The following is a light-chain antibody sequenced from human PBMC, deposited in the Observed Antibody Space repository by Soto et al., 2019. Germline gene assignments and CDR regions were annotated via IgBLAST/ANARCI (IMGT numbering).Light chain of an antibody. V-gene: IGKV4-1*01. CDR3: QQYFTPPLT. CDR1: QSILSSSNNKNY. Sequence: DIVMTQSPDSLAVSLGERATINCKSSQSILSSSNNKNYLAWYQQKPGQPPNVLIYWASTRASGVPDRFSGGGSGKEFTLTISSLQAEDVAVYFCQQYFTPPLTFGGGTKVEIK. CDR2: WAS. J-gene: IGKJ4*01.